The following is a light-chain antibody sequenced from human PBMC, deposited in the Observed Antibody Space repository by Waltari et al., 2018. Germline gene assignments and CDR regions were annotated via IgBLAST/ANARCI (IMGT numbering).Light chain of an antibody. CDR2: EVT. V-gene: IGLV2-23*02. Sequence: QSGLTQPASASGSPGQSITISCTGTRRDVGNYNLVSWYQQHPGKAPKLFIYEVTNGASGVSDRFSASKSGNTASLTNFGFQAQEEEADYYCCSYVGLGTYVFGTGTKVTV. J-gene: IGLJ1*01. CDR1: RRDVGNYNL. CDR3: CSYVGLGTYV.